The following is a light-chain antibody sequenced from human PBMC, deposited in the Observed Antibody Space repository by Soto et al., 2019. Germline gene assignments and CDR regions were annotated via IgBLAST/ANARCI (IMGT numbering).Light chain of an antibody. CDR1: ASDIGGYDY. CDR3: YSHAGSNIFDV. CDR2: EVN. V-gene: IGLV2-8*01. Sequence: QSALTQPPSASGSPGQSVTISCTGTASDIGGYDYVSWYQQHPGKAPKLMIYEVNKRPSGVPDRFSGSKSGNTASLTVSGLQAEDEADYYCYSHAGSNIFDVFGGGTKLTVL. J-gene: IGLJ3*02.